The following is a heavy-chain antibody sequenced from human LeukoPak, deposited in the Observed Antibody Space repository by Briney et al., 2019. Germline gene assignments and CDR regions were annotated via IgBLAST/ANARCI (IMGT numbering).Heavy chain of an antibody. CDR3: ARDMITFGGAFDC. J-gene: IGHJ4*02. CDR2: ISSSSSSYI. D-gene: IGHD3-16*01. Sequence: PGGSLRLSCAASGFTFSSYSMNWVRQAPGKGLEWVSSISSSSSSYIYYADSVKGRFTISRDNAKNSLYLQMNSLRAEDTAVYYCARDMITFGGAFDCWGQGTLVTVSS. V-gene: IGHV3-21*04. CDR1: GFTFSSYS.